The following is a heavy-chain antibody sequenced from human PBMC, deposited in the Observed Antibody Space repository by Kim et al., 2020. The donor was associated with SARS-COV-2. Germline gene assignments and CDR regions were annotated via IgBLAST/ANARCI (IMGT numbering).Heavy chain of an antibody. J-gene: IGHJ5*02. D-gene: IGHD2-15*01. V-gene: IGHV3-23*01. Sequence: ANPVQGRFTITRDNSKKPLYLLMNSLRAEETAVYYCAKERLLPGRGWFDPWGQGTLVTVSS. CDR3: AKERLLPGRGWFDP.